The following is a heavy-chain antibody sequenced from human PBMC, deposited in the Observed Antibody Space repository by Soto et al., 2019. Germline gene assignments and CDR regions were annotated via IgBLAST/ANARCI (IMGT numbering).Heavy chain of an antibody. CDR3: ARELTGSADY. CDR2: ISYDGTNE. D-gene: IGHD1-1*01. V-gene: IGHV3-30-3*01. Sequence: GGSLRLSCAASGFTFSYYAMHWVRQAPGRGLKWVAIISYDGTNEYYADSVKGRFTISRDSSKETLSLQMNSLRPEDTAVYYCARELTGSADYWGQGTLVTVSS. J-gene: IGHJ4*02. CDR1: GFTFSYYA.